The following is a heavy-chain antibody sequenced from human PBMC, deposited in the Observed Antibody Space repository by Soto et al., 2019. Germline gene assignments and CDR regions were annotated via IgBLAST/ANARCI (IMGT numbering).Heavy chain of an antibody. Sequence: ASVKVSCKASGYTFTSYYMHWVRQAPGQGLEWMGIINPSGGSTSYAQKFQGRVTMTRDTSTSTVYMELSSLRSEDTAVYYCARGISTYYDILTGYEFDYWGQGTLVTVSS. J-gene: IGHJ4*02. CDR3: ARGISTYYDILTGYEFDY. CDR1: GYTFTSYY. CDR2: INPSGGST. V-gene: IGHV1-46*01. D-gene: IGHD3-9*01.